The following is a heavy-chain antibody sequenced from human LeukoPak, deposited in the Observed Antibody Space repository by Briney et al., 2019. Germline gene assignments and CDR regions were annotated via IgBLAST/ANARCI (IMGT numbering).Heavy chain of an antibody. V-gene: IGHV1-2*02. J-gene: IGHJ6*02. CDR1: GYTFTGYY. CDR3: ARDLRIAAAGPYYYGMDV. CDR2: INPNSGGT. Sequence: ASVKVSCKASGYTFTGYYMHWVRQAPGQGLEWMGWINPNSGGTNYAQTFQGRVTMTRDTSISTAYMELSRLRSDDTAVYYCARDLRIAAAGPYYYGMDVWGQGTTVTVSS. D-gene: IGHD6-13*01.